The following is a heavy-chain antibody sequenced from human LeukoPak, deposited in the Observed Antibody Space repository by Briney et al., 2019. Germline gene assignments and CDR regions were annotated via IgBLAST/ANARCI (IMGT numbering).Heavy chain of an antibody. Sequence: ASVKVSCKASGFIFTGQYIHWVRQAPGQGLEGRGWFNPNSGDTNYAQKYQGRVTMTRDTSISTAYMELSRLTFDDTAVYYCARGVGLTTLTPNDYWGQGTLVTVSS. CDR1: GFIFTGQY. J-gene: IGHJ4*02. D-gene: IGHD4-11*01. V-gene: IGHV1-2*02. CDR2: FNPNSGDT. CDR3: ARGVGLTTLTPNDY.